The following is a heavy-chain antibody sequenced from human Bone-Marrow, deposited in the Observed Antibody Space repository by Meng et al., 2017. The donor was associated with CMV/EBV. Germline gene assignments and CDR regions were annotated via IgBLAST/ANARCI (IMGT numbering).Heavy chain of an antibody. V-gene: IGHV4-61*01. CDR1: SGSSGSYY. CDR2: IYYSGST. CDR3: ARGGGEGELLPVEFDY. D-gene: IGHD1-26*01. Sequence: SGSSGSYYWGWIRQPPGKGLEWIGYIYYSGSTNYHPSLESRVTISVDTSKNQFSLKLSYVTAADTAVYYCARGGGEGELLPVEFDYWGQGTLVTVSS. J-gene: IGHJ4*02.